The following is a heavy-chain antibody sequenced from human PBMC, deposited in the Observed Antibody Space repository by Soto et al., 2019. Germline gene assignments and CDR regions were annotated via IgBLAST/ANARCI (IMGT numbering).Heavy chain of an antibody. J-gene: IGHJ4*02. D-gene: IGHD2-21*02. CDR1: GFIVSDNY. CDR3: AKSTYCAGDCYSKDFDS. Sequence: GGSLRLSCAASGFIVSDNYINWVRQAPGKGLEWVSVTYTGGYTYYADSVKDRFSISRDSSKNTLYLQMNSLRAEDTATYYCAKSTYCAGDCYSKDFDSWGQGTLVTVPQ. CDR2: TYTGGYT. V-gene: IGHV3-53*01.